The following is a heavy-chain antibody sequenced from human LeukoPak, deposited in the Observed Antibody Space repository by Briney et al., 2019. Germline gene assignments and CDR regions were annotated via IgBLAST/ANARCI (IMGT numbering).Heavy chain of an antibody. CDR2: ISYDGSNK. CDR1: GFTFSSYA. D-gene: IGHD6-13*01. CDR3: ARDLGSSPLETFDY. J-gene: IGHJ4*02. Sequence: PGGSLRLSCAASGFTFSSYAMHWVRQAPGKGLEWVAVISYDGSNKYYADSVKGRFTISRDNSKNTLYLQMNSLRAEDTAVYYCARDLGSSPLETFDYWGQGTLVTVSS. V-gene: IGHV3-30-3*01.